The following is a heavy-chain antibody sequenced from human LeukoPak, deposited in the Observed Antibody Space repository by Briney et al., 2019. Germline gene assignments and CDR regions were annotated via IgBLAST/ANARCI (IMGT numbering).Heavy chain of an antibody. CDR2: IYHSGST. V-gene: IGHV4-59*12. CDR3: ARVARPGPLRYY. Sequence: PSETLSLTCTVWGGSISSYYWSWIRQPPGKGLEGIGEIYHSGSTNYNPSLKRRVTISVDKSKNQFSLQLSSVTAADTAVYYCARVARPGPLRYYWGQGTLVTVSS. D-gene: IGHD2-2*01. J-gene: IGHJ4*02. CDR1: GGSISSYY.